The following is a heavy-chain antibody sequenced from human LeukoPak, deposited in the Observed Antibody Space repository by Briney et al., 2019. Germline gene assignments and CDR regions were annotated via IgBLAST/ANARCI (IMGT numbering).Heavy chain of an antibody. Sequence: GGSLRLSCAASGFTFSSYAMSWVRQAPGKGLEWVSAISGRGGSTYYADSVKGRFTIPRDNSKNTLYLQMNSLRAEDTAVYYCAKKTNGYDFWSGYVDYWGQGTLVTVSS. D-gene: IGHD3-3*01. CDR2: ISGRGGST. CDR1: GFTFSSYA. J-gene: IGHJ4*02. CDR3: AKKTNGYDFWSGYVDY. V-gene: IGHV3-23*01.